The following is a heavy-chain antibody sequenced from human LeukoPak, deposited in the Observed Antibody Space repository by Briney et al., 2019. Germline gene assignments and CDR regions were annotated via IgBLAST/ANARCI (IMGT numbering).Heavy chain of an antibody. V-gene: IGHV3-48*01. CDR1: GFTFSSNS. D-gene: IGHD3-10*01. CDR3: AKDRVDGSGSQFES. Sequence: QTGGSLRLSCAASGFTFSSNSMNWVRQAPGKGLEWVSYISTSSITIKYADAVKGRFTISRDNDKNSVYLQMNSLRADDTAVYYCAKDRVDGSGSQFESWGQGSLVIVSS. J-gene: IGHJ4*02. CDR2: ISTSSITI.